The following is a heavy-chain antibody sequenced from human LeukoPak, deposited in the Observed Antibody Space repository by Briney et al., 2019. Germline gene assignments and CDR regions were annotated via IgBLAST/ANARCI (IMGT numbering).Heavy chain of an antibody. D-gene: IGHD5-12*01. V-gene: IGHV3-7*01. CDR2: IKQDGSEQ. J-gene: IGHJ2*01. CDR3: ATTGGYDYRYFDL. CDR1: VFTLSSLG. Sequence: GGSLRLSCGTSVFTLSSLGMNCVRQAPGKGREGVASIKQDGSEQYYVDSVKGRFTISRDNAKKSLSLHIDSLRDEDTAVPYCATTGGYDYRYFDLWGRGPLVTVSS.